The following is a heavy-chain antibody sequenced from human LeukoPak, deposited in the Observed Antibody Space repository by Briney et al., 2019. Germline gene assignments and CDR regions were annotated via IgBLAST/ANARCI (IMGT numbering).Heavy chain of an antibody. CDR2: IYYSGNT. D-gene: IGHD3-22*01. CDR1: GGSISSSTYY. J-gene: IGHJ4*02. CDR3: ASSSGYSRYYFDY. Sequence: PSETLSLTCTVSGGSISSSTYYWGWIRQPPGKGLEWIGSIYYSGNTYYNPSLKSRVTISVDTSKNQFSLKLSSVTAADTAVYYCASSSGYSRYYFDYWGQGTLVTVSS. V-gene: IGHV4-39*07.